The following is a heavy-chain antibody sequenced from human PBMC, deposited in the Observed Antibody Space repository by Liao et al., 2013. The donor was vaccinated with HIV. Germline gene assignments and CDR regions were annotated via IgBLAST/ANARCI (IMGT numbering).Heavy chain of an antibody. J-gene: IGHJ1*01. CDR1: GGSISSSSYY. V-gene: IGHV4-39*07. CDR2: IYYSGST. D-gene: IGHD3-3*01. CDR3: ARDGNYDFWSGYSGYFQH. Sequence: QLQLQESGPGLVKPSETLSLTCTVSGGSISSSSYYWGWIRQPPGKGLEWIGSIYYSGSTYYNPSLKSRVTISVDTSKNQFSLKLSSVTAADTAVYYCARDGNYDFWSGYSGYFQHWGQGTLVTVSS.